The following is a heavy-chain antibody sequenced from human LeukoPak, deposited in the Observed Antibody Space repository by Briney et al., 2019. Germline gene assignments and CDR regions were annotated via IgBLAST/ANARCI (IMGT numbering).Heavy chain of an antibody. D-gene: IGHD3-16*01. CDR3: ARKRSNGPLDY. J-gene: IGHJ4*02. CDR1: GDSVSSNSAA. CDR2: TYFRSKWYD. Sequence: SQTLSLSCAISGDSVSSNSAAWNWIGQSPSRGLEWLGRTYFRSKWYDDYAVSVKGRITVNPDTSKNQFSLHLNYVTPEDTAVYYCARKRSNGPLDYWGQGTLVTVSS. V-gene: IGHV6-1*01.